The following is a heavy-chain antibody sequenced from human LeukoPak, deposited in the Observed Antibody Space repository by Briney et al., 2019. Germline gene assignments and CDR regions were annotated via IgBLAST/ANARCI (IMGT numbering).Heavy chain of an antibody. CDR3: ARERGQLVDY. J-gene: IGHJ4*02. CDR2: MHNSENA. V-gene: IGHV4-31*03. D-gene: IGHD5-18*01. CDR1: GGSISSSSFY. Sequence: SETLSLTCTVSGGSISSSSFYWDWIRQHPGKGLEWIGYMHNSENADYNPSLKSRVTISVDTSKNQISLKVNSVTAADTAVYYCARERGQLVDYWGQGTLVTVSS.